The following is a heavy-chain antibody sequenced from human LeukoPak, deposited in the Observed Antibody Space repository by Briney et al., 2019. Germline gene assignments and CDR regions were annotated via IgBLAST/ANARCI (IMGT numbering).Heavy chain of an antibody. D-gene: IGHD6-19*01. CDR2: IYHSGST. CDR1: GVSISSGGYF. Sequence: SETLSLTCTVSGVSISSGGYFWRGLRQPPGKGLEGSGYIYHSGSTYYNPSLKSRVTISVDTSKNQVSPKLRSVTAADTAVYYCARGDSGWYLGLGFDYWGQGTLVTVSS. V-gene: IGHV4-30-2*01. CDR3: ARGDSGWYLGLGFDY. J-gene: IGHJ4*02.